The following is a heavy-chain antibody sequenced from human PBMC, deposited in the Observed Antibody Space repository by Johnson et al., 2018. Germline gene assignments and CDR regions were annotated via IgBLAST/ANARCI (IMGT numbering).Heavy chain of an antibody. J-gene: IGHJ3*02. D-gene: IGHD3-22*01. CDR1: GFTFSSYG. V-gene: IGHV3-33*01. Sequence: VQLVESGGGVVQPGRSLRLSCAASGFTFSSYGMHWVRQAPGKGLEWVAVIWYDGSNKYYADSVKGRFTISRDNSKNTLYLQMNSLRAEDTAVYYCARDVIYYDSSGFLVQDAFDIWGQGTMVTVSS. CDR3: ARDVIYYDSSGFLVQDAFDI. CDR2: IWYDGSNK.